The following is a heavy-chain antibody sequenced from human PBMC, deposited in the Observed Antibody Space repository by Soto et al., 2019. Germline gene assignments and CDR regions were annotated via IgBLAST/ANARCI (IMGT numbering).Heavy chain of an antibody. CDR1: GFTFGNYG. CDR2: LSSSGGRT. J-gene: IGHJ4*02. V-gene: IGHV3-23*01. CDR3: AKVANSGAVIEYFDY. Sequence: PGGSLRLSCGTSGFTFGNYGMGWVRQAPGKGLEWVSGLSSSGGRTYYADSVKGRFTISRDNSKNTLFLQMNSLRAEDTAVYYCAKVANSGAVIEYFDYWGQGSLVTVSS. D-gene: IGHD3-3*01.